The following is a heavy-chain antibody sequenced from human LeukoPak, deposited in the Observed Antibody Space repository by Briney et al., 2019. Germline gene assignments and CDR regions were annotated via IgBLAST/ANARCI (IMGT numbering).Heavy chain of an antibody. J-gene: IGHJ6*02. CDR2: IYYSGST. V-gene: IGHV4-59*12. CDR3: AREGGRGAASSSRGDYYYGMDV. Sequence: SETLSLTCTVSGGSISSYYWSWIRQPPGKGLEWIGYIYYSGSTYYNPSLKSRVTISVDRSKNQFSLKLSSVTAADTAVYYCAREGGRGAASSSRGDYYYGMDVWGQGTTVTVSS. CDR1: GGSISSYY. D-gene: IGHD6-13*01.